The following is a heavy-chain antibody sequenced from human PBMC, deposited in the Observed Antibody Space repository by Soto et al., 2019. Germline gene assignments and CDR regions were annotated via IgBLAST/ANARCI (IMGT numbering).Heavy chain of an antibody. CDR1: GFTVSNNY. CDR3: GTHPGGGGY. J-gene: IGHJ4*02. Sequence: EVQLVESGGGLIQPGGSLRLSCAVSGFTVSNNYMSWVRQAPGKGLEGVSVIYSGGYTAYGDSVKGRFTISRDNSKNTLYFQMTTRSPHAPRVFFCGTHPGGGGYWGQGTLVTVSS. V-gene: IGHV3-53*01. CDR2: IYSGGYT. D-gene: IGHD3-10*01.